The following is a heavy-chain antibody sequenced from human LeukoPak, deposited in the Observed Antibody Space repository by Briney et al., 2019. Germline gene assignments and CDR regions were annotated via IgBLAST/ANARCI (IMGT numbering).Heavy chain of an antibody. V-gene: IGHV1-46*01. CDR2: INPSGGST. J-gene: IGHJ5*02. Sequence: ASVKVSCKASGYTFTSYYMHWVRQAPGQGLEWMGIINPSGGSTSYAQKFQGRVTMTRDMSTSTVYMELSSLRSEDTAVYYCARRVGATTVINWFDPWGQGTLVTVSS. D-gene: IGHD1-26*01. CDR1: GYTFTSYY. CDR3: ARRVGATTVINWFDP.